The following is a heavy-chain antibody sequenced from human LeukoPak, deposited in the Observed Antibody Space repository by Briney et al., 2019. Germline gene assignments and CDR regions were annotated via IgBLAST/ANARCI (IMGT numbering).Heavy chain of an antibody. CDR1: GGSISSGGYY. Sequence: SETLSLTCTVSGGSISSGGYYWRWIRQHPAKGLEWIGYIYYSGSTYYNPSLKSRVTISVDTSKNQFSLKLSSVTAADTAVYYCARDLPIYGMDVWGQGTTVTVSS. CDR3: ARDLPIYGMDV. J-gene: IGHJ6*02. CDR2: IYYSGST. V-gene: IGHV4-31*03.